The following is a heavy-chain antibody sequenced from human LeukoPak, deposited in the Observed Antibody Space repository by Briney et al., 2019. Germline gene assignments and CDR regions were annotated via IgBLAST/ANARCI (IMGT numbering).Heavy chain of an antibody. V-gene: IGHV4-4*07. CDR1: GGSISSYY. CDR2: IYTSGST. CDR3: ARDFDSYRNDAFGI. J-gene: IGHJ3*02. Sequence: SETLSLTCTVSGGSISSYYWSWIRQPAGKGLEWIGRIYTSGSTNYNPSLKSRVTMSVDTSKNQFSLKLSSVTAADTAVYYCARDFDSYRNDAFGIWGQGTMVTVSS. D-gene: IGHD5-18*01.